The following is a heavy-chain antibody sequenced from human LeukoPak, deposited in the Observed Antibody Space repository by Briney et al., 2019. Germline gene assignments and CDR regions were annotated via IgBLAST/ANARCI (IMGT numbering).Heavy chain of an antibody. CDR1: GYTFTSYG. CDR2: ISAYNGNT. V-gene: IGHV1-18*01. CDR3: ARDLVSGYYSNAEYFQH. D-gene: IGHD3-22*01. J-gene: IGHJ1*01. Sequence: ASVKVSCKASGYTFTSYGISWARQAPGQGLEWMGWISAYNGNTNYAQKLQGRVTMTTDPSTSTAYMELRSLRSDDTAVYYCARDLVSGYYSNAEYFQHWGQGTLVTVSS.